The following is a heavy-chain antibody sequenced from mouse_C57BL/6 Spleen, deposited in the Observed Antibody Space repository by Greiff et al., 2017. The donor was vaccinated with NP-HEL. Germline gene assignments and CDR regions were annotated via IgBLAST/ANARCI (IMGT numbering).Heavy chain of an antibody. CDR1: GYTFTAYY. V-gene: IGHV1-76*01. CDR2: IYPGSGNT. CDR3: ARSRLRSRIDSAMDD. D-gene: IGHD2-2*01. J-gene: IGHJ4*01. Sequence: VKLMESGAALVRPGASVKLSCKASGYTFTAYYINWVKQRPGQGLEWIARIYPGSGNTYYNEKFKGKATLTAEKSSSTAYMQLSSLTSEDSAIYCCARSRLRSRIDSAMDDWGQGTSVTVSS.